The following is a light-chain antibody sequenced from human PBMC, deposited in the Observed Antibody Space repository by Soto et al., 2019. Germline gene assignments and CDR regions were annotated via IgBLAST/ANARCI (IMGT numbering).Light chain of an antibody. J-gene: IGLJ1*01. Sequence: QSVLTQPPSVSGAPGQRVTISCTGSSSNIGAGYDVHWYQQIPGTTPKLLIYGNSNRPSGVPDRFSGSKSGTSASLAITGLQAQDEADYYCQSYDSRLRGCGFATGPKVTV. CDR3: QSYDSRLRGCG. CDR1: SSNIGAGYD. V-gene: IGLV1-40*01. CDR2: GNS.